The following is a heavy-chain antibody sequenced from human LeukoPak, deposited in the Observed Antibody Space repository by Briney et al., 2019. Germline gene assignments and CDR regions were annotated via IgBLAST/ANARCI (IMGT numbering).Heavy chain of an antibody. D-gene: IGHD2-21*01. CDR2: INPNSGAT. Sequence: GASVKVSCKVSGYIFSDYYMQWVRRAPAQGREWMGWINPNSGATSYALKFQGRVTVKRDTSIRTVYMEVSRLTSDDTGVYYCTRRASWSGDCTLDYWGQGTLVTVSS. J-gene: IGHJ4*02. CDR1: GYIFSDYY. CDR3: TRRASWSGDCTLDY. V-gene: IGHV1-2*02.